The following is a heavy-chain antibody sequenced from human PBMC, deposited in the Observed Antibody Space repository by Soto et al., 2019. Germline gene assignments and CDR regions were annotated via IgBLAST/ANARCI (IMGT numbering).Heavy chain of an antibody. CDR3: ARDHRLEPRDYDYGMDV. J-gene: IGHJ6*04. V-gene: IGHV4-59*12. Sequence: SETLSLTCSVSGGSISSYYWSWIRQPPGKGLEWIGYIYYSGSTNYHPSLKSRVTISVDTSKNQFSLKLSSVTAADTAVYYCARDHRLEPRDYDYGMDVWGKGTTVTVSS. D-gene: IGHD1-1*01. CDR1: GGSISSYY. CDR2: IYYSGST.